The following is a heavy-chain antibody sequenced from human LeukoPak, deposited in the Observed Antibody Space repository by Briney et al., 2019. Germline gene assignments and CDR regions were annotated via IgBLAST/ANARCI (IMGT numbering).Heavy chain of an antibody. D-gene: IGHD1-26*01. V-gene: IGHV5-51*01. CDR2: IYPGDSDP. CDR3: ARHGGIVGSNDAFDI. CDR1: GYSFTSYW. J-gene: IGHJ3*02. Sequence: GESLKVSCKGSGYSFTSYWIGWVRQMPGKGLEWMGIIYPGDSDPRYSPSFQGQVTISADKSISTAYLQWSSLKASDTAMYYCARHGGIVGSNDAFDIWGQGTMVTVSS.